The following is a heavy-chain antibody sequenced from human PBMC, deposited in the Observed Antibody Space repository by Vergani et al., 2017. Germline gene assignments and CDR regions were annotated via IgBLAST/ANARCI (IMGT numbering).Heavy chain of an antibody. V-gene: IGHV1-69*02. CDR3: ARAYHDSSGSYGDWFDP. Sequence: QVQLVQSGAEVKKPGSSVKVSCKASGGTFSSYTISWVRQAPGQGLEWMGRIIPILGIANYAQNFQGRVTITADKSTSTAYMELSSLRSADTAVYYCARAYHDSSGSYGDWFDPWGQGTLVTVSS. D-gene: IGHD3-22*01. CDR1: GGTFSSYT. CDR2: IIPILGIA. J-gene: IGHJ5*02.